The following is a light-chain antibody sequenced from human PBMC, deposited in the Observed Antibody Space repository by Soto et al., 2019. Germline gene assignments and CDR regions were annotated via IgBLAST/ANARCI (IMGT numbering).Light chain of an antibody. V-gene: IGLV2-14*01. Sequence: QSALTQPASVSGSPGQSITISCTGTSSDVGSYNYVSWYQQHPGNAPKLMIYEVSNRPPGVSNRFSASKSVNTASLTISGLQAEDEADYYCSSYTSSSTDVFGTGIKVTV. CDR2: EVS. CDR3: SSYTSSSTDV. CDR1: SSDVGSYNY. J-gene: IGLJ1*01.